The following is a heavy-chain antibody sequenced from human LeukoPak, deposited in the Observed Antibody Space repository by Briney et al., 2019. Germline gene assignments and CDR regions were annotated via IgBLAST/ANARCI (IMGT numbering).Heavy chain of an antibody. D-gene: IGHD1-14*01. V-gene: IGHV3-30-3*01. CDR1: GFTFSSYA. Sequence: PGSSLRLSCAASGFTFSSYAMHWVRQAPGKGLEWVAVISYDGSNKYSADSVKGRFTISRDNSKNTLYLQMNSLRAEDTAVYYCASHRYYFDYWVQGTLVSVSS. CDR2: ISYDGSNK. CDR3: ASHRYYFDY. J-gene: IGHJ4*02.